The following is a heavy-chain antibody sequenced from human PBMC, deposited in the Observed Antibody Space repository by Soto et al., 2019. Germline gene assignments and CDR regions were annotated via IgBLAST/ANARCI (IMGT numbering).Heavy chain of an antibody. CDR2: IDTDGSTT. Sequence: EVRLVESGGGLVQPGGSLRLSCAASGFSFSDYWMHWVRQAPGKGLVWVSCIDTDGSTTTYADSVKGRFTISRDNVKNTLYLQMDSLRAEDTAFYYCSRGGGFSGNYLGGQGTLVTVSS. J-gene: IGHJ4*02. CDR3: SRGGGFSGNYL. D-gene: IGHD1-26*01. V-gene: IGHV3-74*01. CDR1: GFSFSDYW.